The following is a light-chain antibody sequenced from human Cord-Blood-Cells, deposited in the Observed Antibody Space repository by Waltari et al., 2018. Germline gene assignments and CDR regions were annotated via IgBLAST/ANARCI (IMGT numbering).Light chain of an antibody. J-gene: IGKJ2*01. CDR1: QGIRND. CDR3: LQDYNYYT. Sequence: AIQMTQSPSSLSASVGDRVTITCRASQGIRNDLGWYQQKTGKAPKLLIYAASSLQSGVPSRFSGSGFGTDFTLTISSLQPEDFATYYCLQDYNYYTFGQGTKLEIK. CDR2: AAS. V-gene: IGKV1-6*01.